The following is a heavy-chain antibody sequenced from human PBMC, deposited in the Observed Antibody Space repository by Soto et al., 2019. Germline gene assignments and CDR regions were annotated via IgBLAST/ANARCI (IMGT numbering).Heavy chain of an antibody. J-gene: IGHJ6*02. Sequence: PGGSLRLSCAASGFNFNNYGMHWVRQAPGKGLEWVAVIWNDGNGYYYANSVKGRFTISRDNSKNTLYLQMSSLRAEDTAVYYCARRQISPPTRGAASARGGKDVWGQGTTVIVSS. CDR1: GFNFNNYG. CDR2: IWNDGNGY. D-gene: IGHD6-13*01. V-gene: IGHV3-33*01. CDR3: ARRQISPPTRGAASARGGKDV.